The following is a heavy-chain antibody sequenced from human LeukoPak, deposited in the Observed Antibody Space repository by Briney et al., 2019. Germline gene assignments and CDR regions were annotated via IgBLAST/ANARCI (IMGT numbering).Heavy chain of an antibody. Sequence: SETLSLTCTVSGGSISSYYWSWLRQPPGKGLEWIGYIYYSGSTSYNPSLKSRVTISVDTSGNQFSLNLISVTAADTAVYYCARAFWGSGIDYWGQGTLVTVSS. CDR1: GGSISSYY. D-gene: IGHD3-16*01. V-gene: IGHV4-59*01. CDR2: IYYSGST. J-gene: IGHJ4*02. CDR3: ARAFWGSGIDY.